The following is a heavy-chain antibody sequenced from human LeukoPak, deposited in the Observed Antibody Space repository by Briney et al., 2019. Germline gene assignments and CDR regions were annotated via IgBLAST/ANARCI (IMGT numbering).Heavy chain of an antibody. D-gene: IGHD2-2*01. CDR1: GGSISSSSYY. J-gene: IGHJ4*02. CDR3: AREGIVVAPALDY. CDR2: IYYSGST. V-gene: IGHV4-39*07. Sequence: SETLSLTCTVSGGSISSSSYYWGWIRQPPGKGLEWIGSIYYSGSTYYNPSLKSRVTISVDTSKNQFSLKLSSVTAADTAVYYCAREGIVVAPALDYWGQGTLVTVSS.